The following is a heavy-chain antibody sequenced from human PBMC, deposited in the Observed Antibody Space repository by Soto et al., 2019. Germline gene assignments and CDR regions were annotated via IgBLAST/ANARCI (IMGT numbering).Heavy chain of an antibody. CDR1: GYTFTNYP. V-gene: IGHV1-3*04. Sequence: ASVKVSCKSSGYTFTNYPVHWMRLAPGQRLEWMGWINTGNGNTEYSQKFQGRVTITTDTSARTASMELSSLRSEDTAVYYCARLRGERADDQGRSYIYYYGMDVRGQGTTVTVS. CDR3: ARLRGERADDQGRSYIYYYGMDV. D-gene: IGHD5-12*01. CDR2: INTGNGNT. J-gene: IGHJ6*02.